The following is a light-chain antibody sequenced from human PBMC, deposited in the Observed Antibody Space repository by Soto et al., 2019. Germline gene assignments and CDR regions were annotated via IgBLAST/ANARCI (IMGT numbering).Light chain of an antibody. V-gene: IGKV3-15*01. J-gene: IGKJ4*01. CDR3: QQYKNWPPLT. Sequence: EVVMTQSPATLSLSPGERATLSCRASQSVSSSLAWYQQRPGQVPRLLIYDASTRATGIPARFSGSGSGTEFTLSISSLQSEDFAVYYCQQYKNWPPLTVGGGTKVEIK. CDR1: QSVSSS. CDR2: DAS.